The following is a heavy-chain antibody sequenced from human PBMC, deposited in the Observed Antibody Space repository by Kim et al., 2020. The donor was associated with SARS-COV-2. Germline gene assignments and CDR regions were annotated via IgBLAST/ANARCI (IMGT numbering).Heavy chain of an antibody. CDR3: ATERHSSIAAADEREETAEFFQH. CDR2: FDPEDGET. V-gene: IGHV1-24*01. D-gene: IGHD6-13*01. CDR1: GYTLTELS. J-gene: IGHJ1*01. Sequence: ASVKVSCKVSGYTLTELSMHWVRQAPGKGLEWMGGFDPEDGETIYAQKFQGRVTMTEDTSTDTAYMEVSSLRSEDTAVYYCATERHSSIAAADEREETAEFFQHRGQGTLVTVSS.